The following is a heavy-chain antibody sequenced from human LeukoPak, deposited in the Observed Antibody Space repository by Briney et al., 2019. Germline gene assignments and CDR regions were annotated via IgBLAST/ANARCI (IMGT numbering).Heavy chain of an antibody. CDR2: VTGSGDAK. D-gene: IGHD3-22*01. J-gene: IGHJ2*01. CDR1: GFTFSGSY. V-gene: IGHV3-11*01. CDR3: ARVTPPNYYDSSSAWYFDL. Sequence: GGSLRLSCAASGFTFSGSYMTWIRRAPGKGPEWISSVTGSGDAKYYAGSVKGRFTISRDNAKNSLYLQINSLRAEDTAVYYCARVTPPNYYDSSSAWYFDLWGRGTRVAVS.